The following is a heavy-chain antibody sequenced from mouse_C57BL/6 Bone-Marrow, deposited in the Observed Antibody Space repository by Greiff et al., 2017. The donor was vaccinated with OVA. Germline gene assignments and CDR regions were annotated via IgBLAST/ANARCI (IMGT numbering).Heavy chain of an antibody. Sequence: VKLQESGAELVRPGTSVKVSCKASGYAFTNYLIEWVKQRPGQGLEWIGVINPGSGGTNYNEKFKGKATLTADKSSSTAYMQLSSLTSEDSAVYFCARRDYYGSSYVWFAYWGQGTLVTVSA. CDR1: GYAFTNYL. J-gene: IGHJ3*01. CDR2: INPGSGGT. V-gene: IGHV1-54*01. D-gene: IGHD1-1*01. CDR3: ARRDYYGSSYVWFAY.